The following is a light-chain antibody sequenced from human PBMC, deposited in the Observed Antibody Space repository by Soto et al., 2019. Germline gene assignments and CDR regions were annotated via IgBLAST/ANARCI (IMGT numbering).Light chain of an antibody. J-gene: IGKJ5*01. Sequence: MMMTQSPATLSVSPGARVPLSCRTSHSVNSHVAWYQQKPGQAPRLLLYGASTRATGIPVRFSGSGFGTEFTLTISSLQSEDFAVYYCQQYKNWPLFGQGTRLEI. CDR2: GAS. CDR1: HSVNSH. V-gene: IGKV3-15*01. CDR3: QQYKNWPL.